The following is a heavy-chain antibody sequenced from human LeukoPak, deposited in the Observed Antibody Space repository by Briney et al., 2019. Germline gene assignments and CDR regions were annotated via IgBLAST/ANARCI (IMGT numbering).Heavy chain of an antibody. V-gene: IGHV1-2*02. Sequence: ASVKVSCKSSGFTFTDEYIHWVRQAPGQGLEWMGWINPYSGAINYAQKFQGRVTMTSDTSISTAYMELSSLRSDDTAIYYCARAKVLVPDHWGQGTLVTVSS. J-gene: IGHJ4*02. CDR3: ARAKVLVPDH. CDR2: INPYSGAI. CDR1: GFTFTDEY.